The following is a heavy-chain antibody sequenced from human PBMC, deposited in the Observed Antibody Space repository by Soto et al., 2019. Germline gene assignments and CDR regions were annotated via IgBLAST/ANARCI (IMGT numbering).Heavy chain of an antibody. V-gene: IGHV3-23*01. D-gene: IGHD6-13*01. CDR3: ANSLRWADTEIAAAGYLDY. Sequence: EVQLLESGGGLVQPGGSLRLSCAASGFTFSSYAMSWVRQAPGKGLEWVSAISGSGGSTYYADSVKGRFTISRDNSKNTLYLQMNSLRAEDTAVYYCANSLRWADTEIAAAGYLDYWGQGTLVTVSS. CDR1: GFTFSSYA. J-gene: IGHJ4*02. CDR2: ISGSGGST.